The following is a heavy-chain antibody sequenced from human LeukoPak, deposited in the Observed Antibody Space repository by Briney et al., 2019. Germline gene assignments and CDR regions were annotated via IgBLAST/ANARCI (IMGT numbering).Heavy chain of an antibody. V-gene: IGHV4-38-2*01. CDR1: GYSISSGYY. CDR2: IYHSGST. CDR3: ARADPGQLVLGFDY. Sequence: KPSETLSLTCAVSGYSISSGYYWGWIRQPPGKGLEWIGSIYHSGSTYYNPSLKSRVTISVDTSKNQFSLKLSSVTAAGTAVYYCARADPGQLVLGFDYWGQGTLVTVSS. D-gene: IGHD6-13*01. J-gene: IGHJ4*02.